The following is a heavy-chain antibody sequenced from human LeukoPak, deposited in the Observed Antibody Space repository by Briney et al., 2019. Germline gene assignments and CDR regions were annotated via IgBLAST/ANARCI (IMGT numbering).Heavy chain of an antibody. J-gene: IGHJ6*02. Sequence: AETLSLTCTVSGPSISSYYWSWVRQPPGKGLGWLVYIYYRVSTNYNPFLKSRVPISEDTSKNHFSLKLSSVNAAATAVFYCARGGPLTCYYDYYYYYVMDVGGQGTTVSVFS. CDR2: IYYRVST. CDR1: GPSISSYY. D-gene: IGHD3-9*01. CDR3: ARGGPLTCYYDYYYYYVMDV. V-gene: IGHV4-59*01.